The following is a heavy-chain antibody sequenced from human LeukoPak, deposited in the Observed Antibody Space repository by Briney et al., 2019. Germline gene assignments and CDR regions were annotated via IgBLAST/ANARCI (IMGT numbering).Heavy chain of an antibody. V-gene: IGHV3-23*01. CDR1: GFTFSSYW. Sequence: PGGSLRLSCAASGFTFSSYWMNWARQAPGKGLEWVSAISGSGGSTYYADSVKGRFTISRDNSKNTLYLQMNSLRAEDTAVYYCAKEYCSGGSCYLSRDAFDIWGKGTMVTVSS. CDR3: AKEYCSGGSCYLSRDAFDI. D-gene: IGHD2-15*01. J-gene: IGHJ3*02. CDR2: ISGSGGST.